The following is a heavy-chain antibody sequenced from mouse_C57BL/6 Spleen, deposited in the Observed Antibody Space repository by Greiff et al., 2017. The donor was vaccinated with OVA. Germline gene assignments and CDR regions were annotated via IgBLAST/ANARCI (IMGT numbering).Heavy chain of an antibody. CDR2: ISDGGSYT. CDR1: GFTFSSYA. D-gene: IGHD2-1*01. V-gene: IGHV5-4*01. J-gene: IGHJ3*01. CDR3: AREGNAWFAY. Sequence: DVMLVESGGGLVKPGGSLKLSCAASGFTFSSYAMSWVRQTPEKRLEWVATISDGGSYTYYPDNVKGRFTISRDNAKNNLYLQMSHLKSEDTAMYYGAREGNAWFAYWGQGTLVTVSA.